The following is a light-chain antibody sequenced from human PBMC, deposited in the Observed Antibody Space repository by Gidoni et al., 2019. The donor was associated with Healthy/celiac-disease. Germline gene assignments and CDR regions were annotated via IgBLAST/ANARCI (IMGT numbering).Light chain of an antibody. Sequence: QSALTQPASVSASPGQSITISCTGTSSDVGGYNYVSWYQQHPGKAPKLMIDEVSNRPSGVANRFSGSKSGNTASLTISGLQAEDEADYYCSSYTSSSTLVFGTGTKVTVL. CDR3: SSYTSSSTLV. CDR2: EVS. V-gene: IGLV2-14*01. CDR1: SSDVGGYNY. J-gene: IGLJ1*01.